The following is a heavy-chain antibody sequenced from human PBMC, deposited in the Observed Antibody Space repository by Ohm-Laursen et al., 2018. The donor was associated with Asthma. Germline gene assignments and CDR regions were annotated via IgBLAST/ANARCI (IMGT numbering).Heavy chain of an antibody. V-gene: IGHV3-23*01. D-gene: IGHD3-16*01. CDR1: GFTFSSYA. J-gene: IGHJ4*02. CDR3: AKGGDISFGNHCFDY. Sequence: SLRLSCAASGFTFSSYAMSWVRQAPGKGLEWVSAISGSGGSTYYADSVKGRFTISRDNSKNTLYLQMNSLRAEDTAVYYCAKGGDISFGNHCFDYWGQGTLVTVSS. CDR2: ISGSGGST.